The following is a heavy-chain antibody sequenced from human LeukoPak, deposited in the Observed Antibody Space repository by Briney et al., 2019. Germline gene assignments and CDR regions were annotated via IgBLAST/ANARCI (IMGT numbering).Heavy chain of an antibody. J-gene: IGHJ4*02. D-gene: IGHD3-22*01. V-gene: IGHV1-2*02. CDR1: GYTFTGYY. CDR2: INPNSGGT. CDR3: ARVSWYYDSSGYYLYYFDY. Sequence: GASVKVSCKASGYTFTGYYMHWVRQAPGQGLERMGWINPNSGGTNYAQKFQGRVTMTRDTSISTAYMELSRLRSDDTAVYYCARVSWYYDSSGYYLYYFDYWGQGTLVTVSS.